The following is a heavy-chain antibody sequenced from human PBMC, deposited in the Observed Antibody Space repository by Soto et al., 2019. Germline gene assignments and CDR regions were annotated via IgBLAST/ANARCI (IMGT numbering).Heavy chain of an antibody. D-gene: IGHD2-2*01. J-gene: IGHJ5*02. CDR3: ARDTESTIVVVPAHIRPGEEAGTWLDT. CDR2: ISAYNGNT. V-gene: IGHV1-18*01. Sequence: GASVKVSCKASGYTFTSYGISWVRQAPGQGLEWMGWISAYNGNTNYAQKLQGRVTMTTDTSTSTAYMELRSLRSDDTAVYYCARDTESTIVVVPAHIRPGEEAGTWLDTWGQGTLVTVSS. CDR1: GYTFTSYG.